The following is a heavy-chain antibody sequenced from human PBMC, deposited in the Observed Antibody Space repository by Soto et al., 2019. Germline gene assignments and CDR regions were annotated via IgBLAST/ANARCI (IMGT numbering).Heavy chain of an antibody. D-gene: IGHD1-7*01. CDR3: ATNPRYNWNYLFDY. V-gene: IGHV1-24*01. CDR1: GYTLTELS. CDR2: FDPEDGET. Sequence: ASVKVSCKVSGYTLTELSMHWVRQAPGKGLEWMGGFDPEDGETIYAQKFQGRVTMTEDTSTDTAYMELSSLRSEDTAVYYCATNPRYNWNYLFDYWGQGTLVTVSS. J-gene: IGHJ4*02.